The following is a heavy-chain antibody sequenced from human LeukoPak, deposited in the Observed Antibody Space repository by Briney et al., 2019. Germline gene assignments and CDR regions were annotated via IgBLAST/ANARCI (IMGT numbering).Heavy chain of an antibody. CDR1: GFTFTGYY. Sequence: ASVKVSCKFSGFTFTGYYMHWVRQAPGQGLEWMGWINPNSGGTNYAQKFQGRVTMTRDTSISTAYMELSRLRSDDTAVYYCARSGPIIVVPAKYFQHWGQGTLVTVSS. CDR2: INPNSGGT. CDR3: ARSGPIIVVPAKYFQH. V-gene: IGHV1-2*02. D-gene: IGHD2-2*01. J-gene: IGHJ1*01.